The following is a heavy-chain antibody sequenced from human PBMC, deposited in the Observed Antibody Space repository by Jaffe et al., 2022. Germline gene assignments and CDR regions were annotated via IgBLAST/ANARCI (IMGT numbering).Heavy chain of an antibody. CDR2: INTNTGNP. D-gene: IGHD3-10*01. Sequence: QVQLVQSGSELKKPGASVKVSCKASGYTFTSYAMNWVRQAPGQGLEWMGWINTNTGNPTYAQGFTGRFVFSLDTSVSTAYLQISSLKAEDTAVYYCARGDYVLLWFGELPEEWFDPWGQGTLVTVSS. CDR3: ARGDYVLLWFGELPEEWFDP. J-gene: IGHJ5*02. CDR1: GYTFTSYA. V-gene: IGHV7-4-1*02.